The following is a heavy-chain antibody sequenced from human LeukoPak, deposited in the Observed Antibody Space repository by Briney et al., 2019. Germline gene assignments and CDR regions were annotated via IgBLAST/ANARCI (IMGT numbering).Heavy chain of an antibody. Sequence: ASVKVSCKASGYTFTSYDINWVRQATGQGLEWMGWMNPNSGNTGYAQKFQGRVTMTRDTSTSTVYMELSSLRSEDTAVYYCAREGPGGIVVVVDLYYGMDVWGQGTTVTVSS. CDR1: GYTFTSYD. J-gene: IGHJ6*02. CDR2: MNPNSGNT. CDR3: AREGPGGIVVVVDLYYGMDV. V-gene: IGHV1-8*01. D-gene: IGHD2-15*01.